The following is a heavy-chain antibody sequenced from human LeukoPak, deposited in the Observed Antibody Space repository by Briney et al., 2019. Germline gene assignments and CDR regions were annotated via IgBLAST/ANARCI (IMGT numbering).Heavy chain of an antibody. V-gene: IGHV3-21*06. D-gene: IGHD6-13*01. CDR2: ISSSSRYM. CDR3: ARVSTAVSLAIDY. Sequence: GGSLRLSCAASGFTFSNYNMNWVRQAPGKGLEWVSVISSSSRYMYYADSVKGRFTISRDNAKNSLYLQMNSLRAEDTAVYYCARVSTAVSLAIDYWGQGTLVTVST. J-gene: IGHJ4*02. CDR1: GFTFSNYN.